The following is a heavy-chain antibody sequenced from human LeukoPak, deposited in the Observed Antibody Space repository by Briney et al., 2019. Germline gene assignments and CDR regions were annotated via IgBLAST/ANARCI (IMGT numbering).Heavy chain of an antibody. CDR3: ARGAILTGYYDRIPVYFDY. J-gene: IGHJ4*02. Sequence: SETLSLTCTVSGGSISSGSYYWSWIRQPAGKGLEWIGRIYTSGSTNYNPSLKSRVTISVDTSKNQFSLKLSSVTAAATAVYYCARGAILTGYYDRIPVYFDYWGQGTLVTVSS. CDR1: GGSISSGSYY. CDR2: IYTSGST. V-gene: IGHV4-61*02. D-gene: IGHD3-9*01.